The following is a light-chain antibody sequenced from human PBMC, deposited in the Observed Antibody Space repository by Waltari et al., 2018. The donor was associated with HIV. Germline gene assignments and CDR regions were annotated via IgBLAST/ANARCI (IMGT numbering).Light chain of an antibody. J-gene: IGLJ1*01. V-gene: IGLV1-40*01. Sequence: QSVLTQPPSVSGAPGQRVTISCTGSSPNIGAGYHVTCYQQLPGTAPKLLIYGNSIRPSGLPARFSGSKSSTSASLAITGLQAEDEADYHCQSHDSSLSGYVFGTGTKVTVL. CDR1: SPNIGAGYH. CDR3: QSHDSSLSGYV. CDR2: GNS.